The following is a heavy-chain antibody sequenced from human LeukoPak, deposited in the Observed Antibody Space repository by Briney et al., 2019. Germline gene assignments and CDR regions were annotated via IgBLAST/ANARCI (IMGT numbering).Heavy chain of an antibody. CDR2: IYYSGST. Sequence: SETLSLTCTVSGGSISSYYWSWIRQPPGKGLEWIGYIYYSGSTNYNPPLKSRVTISVDTSKNQFSLKLSSVTAADTAVYYCARNRIRKYWYFDLWGRGTLVTVSS. D-gene: IGHD1-14*01. V-gene: IGHV4-59*08. CDR3: ARNRIRKYWYFDL. CDR1: GGSISSYY. J-gene: IGHJ2*01.